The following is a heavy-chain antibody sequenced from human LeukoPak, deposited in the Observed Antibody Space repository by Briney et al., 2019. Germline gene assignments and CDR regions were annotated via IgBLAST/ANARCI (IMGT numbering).Heavy chain of an antibody. CDR1: RSSISSDYF. V-gene: IGHV4-38-2*02. CDR2: LFHSGNT. D-gene: IGHD2-2*01. J-gene: IGHJ5*02. CDR3: ARGLYDSVGIPAAMRFDP. Sequence: KPSETLSLTCTVSRSSISSDYFWGWMRQPPGKGLEWSGSLFHSGNTYYNPSIKSRITFSLDTSTNQFSLKMSSVTAEDTAVYYCARGLYDSVGIPAAMRFDPWGQGILVTVSS.